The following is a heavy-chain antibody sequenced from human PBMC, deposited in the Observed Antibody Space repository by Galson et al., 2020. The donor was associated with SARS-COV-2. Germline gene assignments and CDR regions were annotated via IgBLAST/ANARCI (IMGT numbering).Heavy chain of an antibody. CDR1: GDSISSNNYY. J-gene: IGHJ4*02. CDR2: THYGGTT. D-gene: IGHD6-13*01. V-gene: IGHV4-39*01. Sequence: SETLSLTCTVSGDSISSNNYYWGRLRPPPGQGLDWIGNTHYGGTTYYNPSLKSRVTISIDTSKDQFSLKLRSVTAADTAVYYCARLKGIAGGLDYWGRGARVAVSS. CDR3: ARLKGIAGGLDY.